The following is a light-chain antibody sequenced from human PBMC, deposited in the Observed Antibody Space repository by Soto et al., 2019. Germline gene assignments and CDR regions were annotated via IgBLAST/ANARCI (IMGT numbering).Light chain of an antibody. V-gene: IGKV3-11*01. CDR1: QSVSSY. CDR2: DAS. Sequence: PGERATLSCRASQSVSSYFAWYQQKPGQAPRLLIYDASTRAAGIPARFSGSGSGTDFPLTISSLEPADVAVYYCQQRSDWPLTFGGGTKVEIK. J-gene: IGKJ4*01. CDR3: QQRSDWPLT.